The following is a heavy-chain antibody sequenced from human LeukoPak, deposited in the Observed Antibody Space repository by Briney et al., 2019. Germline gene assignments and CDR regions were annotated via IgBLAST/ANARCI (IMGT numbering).Heavy chain of an antibody. CDR3: ARQVGPDY. CDR2: ISGSGGST. CDR1: GFTFSSYA. D-gene: IGHD1-26*01. J-gene: IGHJ4*02. Sequence: GSLRLSCAASGFTFSSYAMSWVRQAPGKGLDWVSGISGSGGSTYYADSVKGRFTISRDNSKNTLYLQLSSLRAEDTAVYSCARQVGPDYWGQGTLVTVSS. V-gene: IGHV3-23*01.